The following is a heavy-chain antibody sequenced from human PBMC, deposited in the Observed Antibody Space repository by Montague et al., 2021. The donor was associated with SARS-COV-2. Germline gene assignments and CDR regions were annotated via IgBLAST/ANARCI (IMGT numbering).Heavy chain of an antibody. J-gene: IGHJ4*02. Sequence: SLRLSCAASGFTFSNYGIHWVRQAPGKGLEWVAGISYDGSNKYYADSVKGRFTISRDNSKNTLYLQMNSLRTEDTALYYCAKDWCLKIAGPEYFDYWGQGTLVTVSS. D-gene: IGHD4/OR15-4a*01. CDR2: ISYDGSNK. CDR3: AKDWCLKIAGPEYFDY. CDR1: GFTFSNYG. V-gene: IGHV3-30*18.